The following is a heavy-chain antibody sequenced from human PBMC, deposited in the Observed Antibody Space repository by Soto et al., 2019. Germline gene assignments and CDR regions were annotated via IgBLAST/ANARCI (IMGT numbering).Heavy chain of an antibody. Sequence: GASVKVSCKDSGYTFTSYAMHWVRQAPGQRLEWTGWINAGNGNTKYSQKFQGRVTITRDTSASTAYMELSRLSSEDTAVYYCARDWYGDNWFEPWGQGTLVTRLL. D-gene: IGHD4-17*01. CDR3: ARDWYGDNWFEP. CDR2: INAGNGNT. CDR1: GYTFTSYA. J-gene: IGHJ5*02. V-gene: IGHV1-3*01.